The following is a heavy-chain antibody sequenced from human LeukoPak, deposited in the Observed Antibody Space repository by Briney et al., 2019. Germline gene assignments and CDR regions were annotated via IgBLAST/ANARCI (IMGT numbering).Heavy chain of an antibody. CDR2: IIPIFATA. J-gene: IGHJ3*02. Sequence: SVKVSCKASGGTFSNYAISWVRQAPGQGLEWMGGIIPIFATAKYVQKFQGRVKITADESTSTAYMELSSLRSEDTAVYYCARDSESEKYSGYRAFDIWGQGTMVTVSS. CDR3: ARDSESEKYSGYRAFDI. CDR1: GGTFSNYA. V-gene: IGHV1-69*13. D-gene: IGHD3-22*01.